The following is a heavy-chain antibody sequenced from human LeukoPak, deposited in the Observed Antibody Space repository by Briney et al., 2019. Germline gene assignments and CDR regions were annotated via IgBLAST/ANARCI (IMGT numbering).Heavy chain of an antibody. J-gene: IGHJ3*02. CDR3: ARDLGPMGSDTWLGAFDI. D-gene: IGHD3-16*01. Sequence: SETLSLTCTVSGGSIGTYYWSWIRQPAGQGLEWIGRIYTSGTTNYNPSLNSRVTMSVDPSKNQFSLKVTSVTAADTATYFCARDLGPMGSDTWLGAFDIWGQGTMVTVSS. V-gene: IGHV4-4*07. CDR1: GGSIGTYY. CDR2: IYTSGTT.